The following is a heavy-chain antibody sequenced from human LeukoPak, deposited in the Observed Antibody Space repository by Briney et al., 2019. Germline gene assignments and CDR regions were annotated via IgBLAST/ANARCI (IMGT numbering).Heavy chain of an antibody. Sequence: SETLSLTCTVSGGSISSYDWSWIRQPPGKGLEWIGNIYDSEITSQNPSLKSRVTMSVDTSKNQFSLNLSSVTAADTALYYCARHPTALVSYGFDPWGQGTLVTVSS. CDR2: IYDSEIT. D-gene: IGHD5-18*01. CDR1: GGSISSYD. V-gene: IGHV4-59*08. J-gene: IGHJ5*02. CDR3: ARHPTALVSYGFDP.